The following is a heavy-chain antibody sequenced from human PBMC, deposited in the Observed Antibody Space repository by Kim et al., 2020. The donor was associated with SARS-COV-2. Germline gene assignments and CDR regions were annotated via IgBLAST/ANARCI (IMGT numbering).Heavy chain of an antibody. CDR3: AKAHSHFWIVCLRGPFDY. D-gene: IGHD3-3*02. CDR1: GFTFSSYA. CDR2: ISGSGGSI. J-gene: IGHJ4*01. Sequence: GGSLRLSCAASGFTFSSYAMSWVRQAPGKGLEWVSAISGSGGSIYYADSVKGRFTISRDNSKNTLYLQMNSLRAEDTAVYYCAKAHSHFWIVCLRGPFDYWGQGTLVTVSS. V-gene: IGHV3-23*01.